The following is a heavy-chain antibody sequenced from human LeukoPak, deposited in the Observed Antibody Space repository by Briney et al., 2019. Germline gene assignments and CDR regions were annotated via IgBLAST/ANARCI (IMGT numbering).Heavy chain of an antibody. D-gene: IGHD1-7*01. CDR1: GGSISSGSYY. J-gene: IGHJ6*02. Sequence: SQTLSLTCTVSGGSISSGSYYWIWIRQPAGQGLEWIGRISTRGRTNYNPSLKSRVTISVDTSKNQFSLKLSSVTAADTAVYYCAREVGWNYLKGMDVWGQGTTVTVSS. CDR3: AREVGWNYLKGMDV. V-gene: IGHV4-61*02. CDR2: ISTRGRT.